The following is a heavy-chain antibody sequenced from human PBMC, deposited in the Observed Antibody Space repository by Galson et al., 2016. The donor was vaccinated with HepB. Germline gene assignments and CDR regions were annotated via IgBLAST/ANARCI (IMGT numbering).Heavy chain of an antibody. V-gene: IGHV3-NL1*01. J-gene: IGHJ4*02. CDR2: IDDNGANI. Sequence: SLRLSCAASGFTFSRSGMHWVRQAPGKGLEWVSVIDDNGANIYYADSVKGRFTISSDNSDNTLPLQMNRLRAEDTASYYCGRDFDYWGRGTQVTVSS. CDR3: GRDFDY. CDR1: GFTFSRSG.